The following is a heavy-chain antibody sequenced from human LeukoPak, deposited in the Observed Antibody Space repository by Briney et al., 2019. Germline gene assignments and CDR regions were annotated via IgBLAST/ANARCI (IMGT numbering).Heavy chain of an antibody. V-gene: IGHV4-31*03. CDR1: GGSITSGDYY. J-gene: IGHJ5*02. Sequence: SETLSLTCTVSGGSITSGDYYWIWIRQPPGKGLEWNGYIHYRGSTNSNPSLNRRVTISVETSTNQFSLKRSSVTAADTAVYYCARDGCSGASCYPGWFDPWGQGTLVTVSS. CDR2: IHYRGST. CDR3: ARDGCSGASCYPGWFDP. D-gene: IGHD2-15*01.